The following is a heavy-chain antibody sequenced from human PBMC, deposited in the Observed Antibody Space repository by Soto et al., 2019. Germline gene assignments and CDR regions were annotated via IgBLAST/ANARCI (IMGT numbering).Heavy chain of an antibody. V-gene: IGHV1-2*04. D-gene: IGHD5-18*01. CDR1: GYTFTGYY. J-gene: IGHJ3*02. CDR3: ARERGYSYRRGAFDI. Sequence: GASVKVSCKASGYTFTGYYMHWVRQAPGQGLEWMGWINPNSGGTNYAQKFQGWVTMTRDTSISTAYMELSRLRSDDTAVYYCARERGYSYRRGAFDIRGQGTRVTV. CDR2: INPNSGGT.